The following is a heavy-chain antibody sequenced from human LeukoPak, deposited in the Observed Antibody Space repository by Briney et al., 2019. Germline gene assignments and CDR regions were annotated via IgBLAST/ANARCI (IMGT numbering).Heavy chain of an antibody. D-gene: IGHD6-13*01. CDR1: VYTFTNYY. J-gene: IGHJ4*02. CDR3: ATGIFRIAAAGTGAFDY. CDR2: INPSGGSR. V-gene: IGHV1-46*01. Sequence: GASVTVSFMSSVYTFTNYYIHWVGQAPGQGREWMGIINPSGGSRTYAQKFQGRVTMTRDTSTSTVYMELSSLKSEDTAVYYCATGIFRIAAAGTGAFDYWGQGTLVTVSS.